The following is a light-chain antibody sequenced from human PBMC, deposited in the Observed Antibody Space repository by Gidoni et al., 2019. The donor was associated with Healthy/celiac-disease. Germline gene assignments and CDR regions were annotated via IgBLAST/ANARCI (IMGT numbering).Light chain of an antibody. CDR2: WSS. Sequence: DIVMTQSPDSLAVSLGERATINCKSSQSVLYSSNNKKYLAWYQQKPRQPPKLLIYWSSTRESVVPDRCSGSGSRKDFTLTISVLQAEDGAVYCMQEYYSTPRTFGQGTKVEIK. V-gene: IGKV4-1*01. CDR3: QEYYSTPRT. J-gene: IGKJ1*01. CDR1: QSVLYSSNNKKY.